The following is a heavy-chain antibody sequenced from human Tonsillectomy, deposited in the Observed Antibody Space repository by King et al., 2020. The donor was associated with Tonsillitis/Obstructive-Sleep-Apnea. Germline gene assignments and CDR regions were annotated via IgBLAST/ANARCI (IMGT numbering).Heavy chain of an antibody. V-gene: IGHV5-10-1*01. Sequence: VQLVESGAEVKKPGESLRISCKGSGYSFTSYWISWVRQMPGKGLEWMGRIDPSDSYTNYSPSFQGHVTISADKSISTAYLQWSSLKAPDTAMYYCARSVYDYGDYDPWGQGTLVTVSS. D-gene: IGHD4-17*01. CDR2: IDPSDSYT. J-gene: IGHJ5*02. CDR3: ARSVYDYGDYDP. CDR1: GYSFTSYW.